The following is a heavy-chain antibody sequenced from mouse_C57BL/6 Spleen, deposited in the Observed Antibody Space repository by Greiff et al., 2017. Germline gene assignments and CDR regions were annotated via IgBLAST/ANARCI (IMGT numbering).Heavy chain of an antibody. CDR2: IDPSDSYT. CDR1: GYTFTSYW. J-gene: IGHJ2*01. V-gene: IGHV1-59*01. CDR3: ASRGMKYYFDY. Sequence: QVQLQQPGAELVRPGTSVKLSCKASGYTFTSYWMHWVKQRPGQGLEWIGVIDPSDSYTNYNQKFKGKATLTVYTSSSTAYMQLSSLTSEDAAVYYCASRGMKYYFDYWGQGTTLTVSS. D-gene: IGHD3-1*01.